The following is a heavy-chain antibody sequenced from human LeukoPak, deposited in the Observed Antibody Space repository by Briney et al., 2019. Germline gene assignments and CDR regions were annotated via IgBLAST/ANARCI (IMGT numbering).Heavy chain of an antibody. CDR2: ISYDGSNK. V-gene: IGHV3-30*18. D-gene: IGHD1-1*01. CDR1: GFTFSRYG. CDR3: AKPRTTDRGPFDY. Sequence: GRSLRLSCAASGFTFSRYGMHWVRQAPGKGLEWVAVISYDGSNKFFADSVKGRFTISRDNSKNTLYLQMSSLRAEDTAVYYCAKPRTTDRGPFDYWGQGTLVTVSS. J-gene: IGHJ4*02.